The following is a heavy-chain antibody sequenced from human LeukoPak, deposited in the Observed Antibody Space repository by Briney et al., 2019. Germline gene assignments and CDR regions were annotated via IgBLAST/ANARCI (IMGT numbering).Heavy chain of an antibody. CDR3: AKARGFCSGGSCYNPFDP. V-gene: IGHV3-7*02. CDR2: IKQDGSEK. D-gene: IGHD2-15*01. J-gene: IGHJ5*02. Sequence: PGGSLRLSCAASGFTFSSYWMSWVRQAPGKGLEWVANIKQDGSEKYYVDSVKGRFTISRDNAKNSLYLQMNSLRDEDTAVYYCAKARGFCSGGSCYNPFDPWGQGTLVTVSS. CDR1: GFTFSSYW.